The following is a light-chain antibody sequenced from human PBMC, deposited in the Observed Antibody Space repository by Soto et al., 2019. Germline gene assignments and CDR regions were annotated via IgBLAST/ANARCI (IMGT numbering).Light chain of an antibody. CDR1: SSNFGSSYD. CDR2: GNN. J-gene: IGLJ2*01. Sequence: QSVLTQPPSVSGAPGQRVTISCTGSSSNFGSSYDVHWYRQLPGTAPKLLIYGNNNRPSGVPDRFSGSKSGTSASLVITGLQAEDEADYYCQSYDSGLYVVFGGGTKLTVL. V-gene: IGLV1-40*01. CDR3: QSYDSGLYVV.